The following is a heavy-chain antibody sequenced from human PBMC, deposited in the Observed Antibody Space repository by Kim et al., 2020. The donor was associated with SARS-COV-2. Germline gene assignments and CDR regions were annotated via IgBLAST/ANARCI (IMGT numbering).Heavy chain of an antibody. Sequence: STTYNPSLTSRVTISVDTSKNQFSLKLSSVTAADTAVYYCASGSGIDAFDIWGQGTMVTVSS. CDR3: ASGSGIDAFDI. CDR2: ST. V-gene: IGHV4-4*09. J-gene: IGHJ3*02. D-gene: IGHD2-15*01.